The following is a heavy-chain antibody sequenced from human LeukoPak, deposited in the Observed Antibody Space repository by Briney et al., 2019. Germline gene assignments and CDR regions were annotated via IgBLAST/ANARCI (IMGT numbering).Heavy chain of an antibody. CDR2: IYSGGST. V-gene: IGHV3-53*01. Sequence: GGSLRLSCAASGFTVSSNYMSWVRQAPGKGLEWVSVIYSGGSTYYADSVKGRFTISRDNSKNSLYLQMNSLRAEDTAVYYCARDSPNRGLWFGNNLSNGLFDYWGQGTLVTVSS. CDR3: ARDSPNRGLWFGNNLSNGLFDY. CDR1: GFTVSSNY. D-gene: IGHD3-10*01. J-gene: IGHJ4*02.